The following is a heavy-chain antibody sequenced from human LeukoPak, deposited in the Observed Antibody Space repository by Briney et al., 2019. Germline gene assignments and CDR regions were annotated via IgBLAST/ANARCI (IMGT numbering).Heavy chain of an antibody. V-gene: IGHV1-24*01. Sequence: GASVKVSCKVSGYTLTELSMHWVRQAPGKGLEWMGGFAPEDGETIYAQKFQGRVTMTEDTSTDTAYMELSSLRSEDTAVYYFATVPYCGGDCYTPPEFDYWGQGTLVTVSS. CDR1: GYTLTELS. D-gene: IGHD2-21*02. CDR3: ATVPYCGGDCYTPPEFDY. CDR2: FAPEDGET. J-gene: IGHJ4*02.